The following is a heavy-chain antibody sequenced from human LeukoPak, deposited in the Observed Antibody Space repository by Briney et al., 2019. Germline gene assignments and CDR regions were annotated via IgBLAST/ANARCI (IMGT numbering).Heavy chain of an antibody. CDR1: GFTFSSYA. CDR2: ISGSGGST. Sequence: GGSLRLSCAASGFTFSSYAMSWVRQAPGKGLEWVSAISGSGGSTYYADSVKGRFTISRDNSKNTLYLQMNSLGAEDTAVYYCAKTELTTVTTFQNYWGQGTLVTVSS. J-gene: IGHJ4*02. CDR3: AKTELTTVTTFQNY. V-gene: IGHV3-23*01. D-gene: IGHD4-17*01.